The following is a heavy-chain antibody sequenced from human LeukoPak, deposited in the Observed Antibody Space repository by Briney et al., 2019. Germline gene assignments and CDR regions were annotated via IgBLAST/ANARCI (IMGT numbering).Heavy chain of an antibody. CDR1: GFTFGDYA. D-gene: IGHD3-10*01. J-gene: IGHJ4*02. CDR3: TRDYGSGSPPGN. Sequence: PGRSLRLSCTASGFTFGDYAMSWVRQAPGKGLEWVGFIRSKAYGGTTEYAASVKGRFTISRDDSKSIACLQMNSLKTEDTAVYYCTRDYGSGSPPGNWGQGTLVTVSS. V-gene: IGHV3-49*04. CDR2: IRSKAYGGTT.